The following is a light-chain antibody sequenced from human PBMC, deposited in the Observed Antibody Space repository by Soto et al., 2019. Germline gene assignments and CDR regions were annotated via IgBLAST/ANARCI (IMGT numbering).Light chain of an antibody. Sequence: QSVLTQPPSVSAAPGQTVIISCSGSSSNIGNNYVSWYQQVPGTAPKLLIYDNDKRPSGIPDRFSGSKGGTSATLGITGLQTGDEADYYCGTWDSSLSALFGGGTQ. J-gene: IGLJ2*01. CDR3: GTWDSSLSAL. V-gene: IGLV1-51*01. CDR1: SSNIGNNY. CDR2: DND.